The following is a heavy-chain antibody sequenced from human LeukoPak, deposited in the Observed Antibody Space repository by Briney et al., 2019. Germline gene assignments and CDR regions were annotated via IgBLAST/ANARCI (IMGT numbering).Heavy chain of an antibody. CDR2: ISAYNGNT. V-gene: IGHV1-18*01. J-gene: IGHJ4*02. CDR1: GYTFTSYG. D-gene: IGHD3-10*01. CDR3: ARARSPGYGSGSYYPFDY. Sequence: ASVKVSCKASGYTFTSYGISWVRQAPGQGLEWMGWISAYNGNTNYAQKLQGRVTMTTDTSTSTAYMELRSLRSDDTAVYYCARARSPGYGSGSYYPFDYWGQGTLVTVSS.